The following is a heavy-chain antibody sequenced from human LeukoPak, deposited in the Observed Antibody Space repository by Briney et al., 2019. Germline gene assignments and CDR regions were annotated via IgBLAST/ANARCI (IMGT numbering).Heavy chain of an antibody. D-gene: IGHD3-10*01. V-gene: IGHV1-2*02. CDR1: GYTFTGYY. J-gene: IGHJ5*02. CDR2: INPNSGGT. Sequence: AVKVSCMASGYTFTGYYMHWVRQAPGQGLEWMGWINPNSGGTNYEQKFQGRVTMTRDTSISTAYMELSRLRSDDTAVYYGARGVINWFDPWGQGTLVTVSS. CDR3: ARGVINWFDP.